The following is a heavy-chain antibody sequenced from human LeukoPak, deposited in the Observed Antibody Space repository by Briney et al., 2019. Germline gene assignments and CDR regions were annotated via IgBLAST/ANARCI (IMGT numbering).Heavy chain of an antibody. D-gene: IGHD6-13*01. Sequence: GASVKVSCKASGYSFTNYALNWVRQAPGQGLEWMGWINPNSGGTNYAQKFQGRVTMTRDTSISTAYMELSSLRSEDTAVYYCARDRSLYSSTWYVPRDGFDIWGQGTMVTVSS. V-gene: IGHV1-2*02. CDR1: GYSFTNYA. J-gene: IGHJ3*02. CDR2: INPNSGGT. CDR3: ARDRSLYSSTWYVPRDGFDI.